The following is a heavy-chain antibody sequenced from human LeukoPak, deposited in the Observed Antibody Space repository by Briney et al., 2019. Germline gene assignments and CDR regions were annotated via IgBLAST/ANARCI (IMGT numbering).Heavy chain of an antibody. Sequence: PSETLSLTCAVYGGSFSGYYWSWIRQPPGRGLEWIGEIDHSGSTNYDPSLKSRVTISVDTSKNQFSLNLYSVTAADTAVYYCARFKGVVTAAGYYGMDVWGQGTTVTVSS. J-gene: IGHJ6*02. CDR1: GGSFSGYY. V-gene: IGHV4-34*01. D-gene: IGHD2-21*02. CDR2: IDHSGST. CDR3: ARFKGVVTAAGYYGMDV.